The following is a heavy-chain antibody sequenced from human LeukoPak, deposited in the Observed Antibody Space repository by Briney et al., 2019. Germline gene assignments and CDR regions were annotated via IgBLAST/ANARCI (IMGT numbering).Heavy chain of an antibody. CDR2: INPNSGGT. D-gene: IGHD3-16*01. J-gene: IGHJ3*02. CDR3: ARSLGDPDAFDI. Sequence: ASVKVSCKASGYTFTGYYMHWVRQAPGQGLEWLGWINPNSGGTNYAQKFQGRVTMTRDTSTSTAYMELSRLRSDDTAVYYCARSLGDPDAFDIWGQGTMVTVSS. V-gene: IGHV1-2*02. CDR1: GYTFTGYY.